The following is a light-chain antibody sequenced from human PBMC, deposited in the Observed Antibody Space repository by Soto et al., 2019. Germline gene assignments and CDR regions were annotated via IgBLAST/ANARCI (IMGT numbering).Light chain of an antibody. CDR2: LGS. Sequence: DIVMIQSPLSLPVTPGEPASISCRSSRSLLYSNGYNYLDWYLQKPGQSPQLLIHLGSYRASEVTDRFSGSGTGKDFTLKISRVEAADVGVYYCMQALQTPLYTFGQGTRLEIK. J-gene: IGKJ2*01. V-gene: IGKV2-28*01. CDR3: MQALQTPLYT. CDR1: RSLLYSNGYNY.